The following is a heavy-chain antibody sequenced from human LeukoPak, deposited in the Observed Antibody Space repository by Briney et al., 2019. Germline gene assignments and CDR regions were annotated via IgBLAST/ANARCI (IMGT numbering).Heavy chain of an antibody. CDR2: IKQDGSEK. CDR3: AKDIGRGGDYVLDY. J-gene: IGHJ4*02. CDR1: GFTFNNYW. D-gene: IGHD4-17*01. V-gene: IGHV3-7*01. Sequence: PGGSLRLSCAASGFTFNNYWMTWVRQAPGKGLEWVANIKQDGSEKYYVDSVKGRFTISRDNAKNSLYLQMNSLRAEDTAVYYCAKDIGRGGDYVLDYWGQGTLVTVSS.